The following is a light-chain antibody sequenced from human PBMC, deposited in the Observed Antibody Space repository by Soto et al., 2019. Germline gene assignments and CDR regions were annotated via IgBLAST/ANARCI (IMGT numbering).Light chain of an antibody. CDR3: QQYYVSPFP. V-gene: IGKV1-5*01. CDR2: DVS. Sequence: DIQMTKSPSNLSAYVGDRVAITCRASQTISGWSSWYQQRPGKAPELLIYDVSNLESGVPSRFSGSGFGTELTLPISSLQPDDFATYYCQQYYVSPFPFGQGTRLEFK. J-gene: IGKJ5*01. CDR1: QTISGW.